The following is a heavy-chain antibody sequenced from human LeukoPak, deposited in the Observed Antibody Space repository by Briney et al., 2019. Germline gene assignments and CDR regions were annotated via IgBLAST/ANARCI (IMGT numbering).Heavy chain of an antibody. J-gene: IGHJ4*02. D-gene: IGHD1-26*01. CDR1: GFTFSGYS. CDR2: ITSSSSAI. CDR3: ARVRGSYHFDY. V-gene: IGHV3-48*01. Sequence: SGGSLRLSCAASGFTFSGYSMNWVRQAPGKGLEWVSYITSSSSAIYYADSVKGRFTISRDNAKNSLYLQINSLRAEDTAVYYCARVRGSYHFDYWGQGTLVTVSS.